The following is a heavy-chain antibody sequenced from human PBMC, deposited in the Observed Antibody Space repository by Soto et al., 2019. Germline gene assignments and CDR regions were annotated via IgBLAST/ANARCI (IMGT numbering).Heavy chain of an antibody. CDR1: GFTCRSYS. CDR3: AIDQVLRSHCKVY. V-gene: IGHV3-21*04. Sequence: GGALRRSCAASGFTCRSYSMNWVRQAPWKGLEWVSSISSSSSYIYYADSVKGRFTISRDNAKNSLYLQMNSLRAEDTAVYYCAIDQVLRSHCKVYWCHGPLVPAPS. J-gene: IGHJ4*01. D-gene: IGHD2-15*01. CDR2: ISSSSSYI.